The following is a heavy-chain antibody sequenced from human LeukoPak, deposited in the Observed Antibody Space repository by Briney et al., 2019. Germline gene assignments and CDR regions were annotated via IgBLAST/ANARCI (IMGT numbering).Heavy chain of an antibody. Sequence: SETLSLTCAVYGGSFSGYYWSWIRQPAGKGLEWNGEINHSGVTNYNPSLKSRVTISVDTSKNQFSLKLSSVTAADTAVYYCARGRGHGSGSYYNPRYWYFDLWGRGTLVTVSS. D-gene: IGHD3-10*01. V-gene: IGHV4-34*01. CDR1: GGSFSGYY. CDR3: ARGRGHGSGSYYNPRYWYFDL. CDR2: INHSGVT. J-gene: IGHJ2*01.